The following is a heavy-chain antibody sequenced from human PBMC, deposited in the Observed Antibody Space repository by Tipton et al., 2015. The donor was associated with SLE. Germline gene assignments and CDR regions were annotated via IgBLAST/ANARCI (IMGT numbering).Heavy chain of an antibody. CDR1: GYSISSGYY. J-gene: IGHJ5*02. CDR2: TYHSGST. Sequence: TLSLTCAVSGYSISSGYYWGWIRQPPGKGLEWIGSTYHSGSTYYNPSLQSRVTISVDTSKNQFSLKLSSVTAADTAVYYCARGIGVVTGPYNWFDPWGQGTLVTVSS. CDR3: ARGIGVVTGPYNWFDP. V-gene: IGHV4-38-2*01. D-gene: IGHD3-3*01.